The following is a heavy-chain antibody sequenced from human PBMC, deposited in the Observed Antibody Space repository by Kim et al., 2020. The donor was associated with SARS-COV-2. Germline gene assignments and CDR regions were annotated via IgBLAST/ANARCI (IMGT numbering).Heavy chain of an antibody. CDR3: ARDRDTAMVGAFDY. J-gene: IGHJ4*02. D-gene: IGHD5-18*01. V-gene: IGHV4-39*07. Sequence: NPSLKSRVTISVETSKNQFSLKLSSVTAADTAVYYCARDRDTAMVGAFDYWGQGTLVTVSS.